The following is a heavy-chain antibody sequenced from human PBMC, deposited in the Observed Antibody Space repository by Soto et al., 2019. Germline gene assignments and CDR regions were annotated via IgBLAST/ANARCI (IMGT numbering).Heavy chain of an antibody. D-gene: IGHD3-3*01. J-gene: IGHJ5*02. Sequence: SETLSLTCTVSGGSISSYYWSWIRQPPGKGLEWIGYIYYSGSTNYNPSLKSRVTISVDTSKNQFSLKLSSVTAADMAVYYCASLGQITIFGVDQNWFDPWGQGTLVTVSS. V-gene: IGHV4-59*01. CDR1: GGSISSYY. CDR2: IYYSGST. CDR3: ASLGQITIFGVDQNWFDP.